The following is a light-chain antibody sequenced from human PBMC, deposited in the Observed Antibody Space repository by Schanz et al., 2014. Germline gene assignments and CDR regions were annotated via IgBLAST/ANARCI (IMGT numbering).Light chain of an antibody. CDR1: SGHSNYA. CDR2: VNSDGSH. Sequence: QLVLTQSPSASASLGASVRLTCTLSSGHSNYAIAWHQQQPEKGPRYLMKVNSDGSHTKGDGIPDRFSGSSSGAERYLTICSLQSEDEADYYCQTWGTSIRVFGGGTKLTVL. CDR3: QTWGTSIRV. J-gene: IGLJ2*01. V-gene: IGLV4-69*01.